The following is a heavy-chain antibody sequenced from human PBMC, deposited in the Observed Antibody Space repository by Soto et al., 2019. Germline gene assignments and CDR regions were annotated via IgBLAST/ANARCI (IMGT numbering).Heavy chain of an antibody. Sequence: GGSLRLSCAASGFTFSSYGMHWVRQAPGKGLEWVAVIWYDGSNKYYADSVKGRFTISRDNSKNTLYLQMNSVRAEDTAVYYCARGTSFDWLPHFDYWGQGTLVTVSS. CDR1: GFTFSSYG. D-gene: IGHD3-9*01. CDR3: ARGTSFDWLPHFDY. V-gene: IGHV3-33*01. J-gene: IGHJ4*02. CDR2: IWYDGSNK.